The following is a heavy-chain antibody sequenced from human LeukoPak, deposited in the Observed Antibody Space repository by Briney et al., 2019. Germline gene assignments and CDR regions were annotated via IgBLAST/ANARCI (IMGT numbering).Heavy chain of an antibody. CDR1: AFTFSSYG. CDR2: ISYDGSNK. J-gene: IGHJ4*02. CDR3: AKDMGTGTTSGDY. V-gene: IGHV3-30*18. Sequence: GGSLRLSCAASAFTFSSYGMHWVRQAPGKGLEWVAVISYDGSNKYYADSVKGRFTISRDNSKNTLYLQMNSLRAEDTAVYYCAKDMGTGTTSGDYWGQGTLVTVSS. D-gene: IGHD1-1*01.